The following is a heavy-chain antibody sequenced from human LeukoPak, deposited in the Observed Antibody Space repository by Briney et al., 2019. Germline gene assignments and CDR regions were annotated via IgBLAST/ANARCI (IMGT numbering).Heavy chain of an antibody. CDR2: ISGSGGST. CDR3: ARDHVVEMATISPYYYYYGMDV. D-gene: IGHD5-24*01. CDR1: GFTFSSYA. Sequence: PGGSLRLSCAASGFTFSSYAMSWVRQAPGKGLEWVSAISGSGGSTYYADSVKGRFTISRDNSKNTLYLQMNSLRAEDTAVYYCARDHVVEMATISPYYYYYGMDVWGQGTTVTVSS. V-gene: IGHV3-23*01. J-gene: IGHJ6*02.